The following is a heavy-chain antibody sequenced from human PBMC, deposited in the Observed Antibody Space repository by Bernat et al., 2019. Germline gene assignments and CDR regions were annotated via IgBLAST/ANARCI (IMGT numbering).Heavy chain of an antibody. CDR3: ARSGPTQTDGMDV. D-gene: IGHD2-21*02. V-gene: IGHV1-3*01. Sequence: KFQGRVTITRDTSASTAYMELSSLRSEDTAVYYFARSGPTQTDGMDVWGQGTTVTVSS. J-gene: IGHJ6*02.